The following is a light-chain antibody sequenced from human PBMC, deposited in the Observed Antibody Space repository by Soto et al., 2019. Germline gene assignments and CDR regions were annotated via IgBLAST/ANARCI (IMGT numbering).Light chain of an antibody. CDR1: SSDVGGYNY. Sequence: QSALTQPASVSGSPGQSITISCTGTSSDVGGYNYVSWYQQHPGKAPKLMIYEVSYRPSGVSNRFSGSKSGNTASLTITGLQAEDEADYYCQSYDSSLSGWVFGGGTKLTVL. J-gene: IGLJ3*02. CDR2: EVS. CDR3: QSYDSSLSGWV. V-gene: IGLV2-14*01.